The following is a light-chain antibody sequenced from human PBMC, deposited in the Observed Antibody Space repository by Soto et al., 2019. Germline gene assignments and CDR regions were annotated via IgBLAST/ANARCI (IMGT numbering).Light chain of an antibody. CDR2: AAS. V-gene: IGKV1-39*01. Sequence: DIQMTQSPSSLSASVGDRVTITCRASQSMSSYLNWYQQKPGKAPKLLIYAASSLQSGVPSRFSGSGSGTDFTPTISSLQPEDFATYYCQQSYSTPDTFGGGTKVEIK. CDR3: QQSYSTPDT. J-gene: IGKJ4*01. CDR1: QSMSSY.